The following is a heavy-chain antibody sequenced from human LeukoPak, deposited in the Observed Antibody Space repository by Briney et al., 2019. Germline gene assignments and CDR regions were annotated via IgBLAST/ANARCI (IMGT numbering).Heavy chain of an antibody. V-gene: IGHV3-30*02. CDR2: IKSDENFK. CDR3: ARGGGWFAP. D-gene: IGHD3-16*01. CDR1: GFTFSSQG. J-gene: IGHJ5*02. Sequence: GGSLRLSCAASGFTFSSQGMHWVRQAPGMGLEWVAFIKSDENFKKYGDSVKGRFTISRDNAKNSLYLQMNSLRAEDTAVYYCARGGGWFAPWGQGTLVTVSS.